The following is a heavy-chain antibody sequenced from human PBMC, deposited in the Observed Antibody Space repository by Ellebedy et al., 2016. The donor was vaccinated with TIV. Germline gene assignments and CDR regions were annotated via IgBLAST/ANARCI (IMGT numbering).Heavy chain of an antibody. Sequence: SETLSLTXAVSGGSISSGGYSWSWIRQPPGKGLEWIGYIYHSGSTYYNPSLKSRVTISVDRSKNQFSLKLSSVTAADTAVYYCARAGLLWFGEPDAFDIWGQGTMVTVSS. D-gene: IGHD3-10*01. CDR1: GGSISSGGYS. CDR3: ARAGLLWFGEPDAFDI. V-gene: IGHV4-30-2*01. J-gene: IGHJ3*02. CDR2: IYHSGST.